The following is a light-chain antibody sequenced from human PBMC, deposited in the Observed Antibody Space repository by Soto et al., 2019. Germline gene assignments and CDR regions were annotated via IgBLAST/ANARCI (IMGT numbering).Light chain of an antibody. V-gene: IGKV1-6*01. J-gene: IGKJ1*01. CDR1: QCIRND. CDR2: AAS. Sequence: IQMTHSPSSLSSSVGDRVTITCRASQCIRNDVGWYQQKPGKAPELLIYAASSLQTGVPSRFSGSGSGTDFTLTISSLQPEDVATYYCQKYNGAPWTFGQGTKV. CDR3: QKYNGAPWT.